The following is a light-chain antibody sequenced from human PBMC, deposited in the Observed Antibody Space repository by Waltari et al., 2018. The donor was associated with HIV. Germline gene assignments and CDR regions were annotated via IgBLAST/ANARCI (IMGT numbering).Light chain of an antibody. V-gene: IGLV2-14*03. CDR3: NSYTTSSTLHVV. Sequence: QSALTQPASVSGSPGQSITISCTGTSRDVGGSNYVSWYQHHPGKTPKLMIYDVSIRPAGVSNRFSGSKSGNTASLTISGLQAEDEADYYCNSYTTSSTLHVVFGGGTKLTVL. J-gene: IGLJ2*01. CDR1: SRDVGGSNY. CDR2: DVS.